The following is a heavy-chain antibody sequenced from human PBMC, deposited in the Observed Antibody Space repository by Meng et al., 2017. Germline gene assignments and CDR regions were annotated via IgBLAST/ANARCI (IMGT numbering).Heavy chain of an antibody. D-gene: IGHD2-2*01. CDR2: INSDGSST. J-gene: IGHJ6*02. Sequence: GGSLRLSCAASGLTFSSYWMHWVRQAPGKGLVWFSRINSDGSSTSYAASVKGRFTISRDNAKNTLYLQMNSLRAEDTAVYYCAREIVVVPAASYYYGMDVWGQGTTVTVSS. CDR1: GLTFSSYW. CDR3: AREIVVVPAASYYYGMDV. V-gene: IGHV3-74*01.